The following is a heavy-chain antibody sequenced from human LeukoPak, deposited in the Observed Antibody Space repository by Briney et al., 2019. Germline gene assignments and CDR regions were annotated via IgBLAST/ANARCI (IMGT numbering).Heavy chain of an antibody. J-gene: IGHJ4*02. CDR2: IYYSGST. CDR1: GGSISSGGYY. Sequence: PSETLSLTCTVSGGSISSGGYYWSWIRQHPGKGLEWIGYIYYSGSTYYNPSLKSRVTISVDTSKNQFSLKLSSVTAADTAVYYCARVKLLWFGESIYYFDYWGQGTLVTVSS. CDR3: ARVKLLWFGESIYYFDY. D-gene: IGHD3-10*01. V-gene: IGHV4-31*03.